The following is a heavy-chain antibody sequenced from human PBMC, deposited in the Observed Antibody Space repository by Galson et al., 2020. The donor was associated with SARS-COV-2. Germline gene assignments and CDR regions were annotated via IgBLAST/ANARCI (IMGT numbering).Heavy chain of an antibody. CDR1: GFAFDDYG. CDR3: ARVGIALNL. CDR2: INWSGSST. J-gene: IGHJ4*02. Sequence: GGSLRLSCAVSGFAFDDYGLCWVRQVPGKGLEWVFGINWSGSSTGYADSVKGRFTISRDSAKKSLFLQMNSLRVEDTALYYCARVGIALNLWVQGALVAVSS. D-gene: IGHD3-3*02. V-gene: IGHV3-20*04.